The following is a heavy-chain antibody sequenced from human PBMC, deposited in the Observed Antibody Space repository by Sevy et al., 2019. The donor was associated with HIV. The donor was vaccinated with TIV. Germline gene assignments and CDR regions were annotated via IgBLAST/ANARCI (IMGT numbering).Heavy chain of an antibody. D-gene: IGHD3-22*01. CDR3: ARDSAVTRMVK. CDR2: INGDGRST. Sequence: GGSLRLSCAAPEFTFGSFWMHWVRQVPGKGLVWVSRINGDGRSTKYADSVRGRFTISRDNAKKTLYLQMDSLRAEDTAVYYCARDSAVTRMVKWGQGTMVTVSS. J-gene: IGHJ3*01. V-gene: IGHV3-74*01. CDR1: EFTFGSFW.